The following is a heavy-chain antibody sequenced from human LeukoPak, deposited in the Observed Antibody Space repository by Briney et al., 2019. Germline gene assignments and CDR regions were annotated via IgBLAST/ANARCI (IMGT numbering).Heavy chain of an antibody. CDR1: GGSISSGGYS. CDR3: ARDSGGSGNFDY. D-gene: IGHD3-10*01. V-gene: IGHV4-30-2*01. CDR2: IYHSGST. Sequence: PSRTLSLTCAVSGGSISSGGYSWSCIRQPPGKGLEWIGYIYHSGSTYYNPSLKSRVTISVDRSKNQFTMKLSSETAADTAVYYCARDSGGSGNFDYWGQGTLVTVSS. J-gene: IGHJ4*02.